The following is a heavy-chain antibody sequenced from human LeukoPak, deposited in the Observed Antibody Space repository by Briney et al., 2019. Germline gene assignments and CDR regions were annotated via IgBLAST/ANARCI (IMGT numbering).Heavy chain of an antibody. V-gene: IGHV1-2*02. J-gene: IGHJ5*02. Sequence: ASVKVSCKASGYTFTGYYMHWVRQAPGQGLEWMGWINPHSGGTNYAQKFQGRVTMTRDTSISTAYMELSRLRSDDTAVYYCARDIVMVTYWFDPWGQGTLSPSPQ. D-gene: IGHD5-18*01. CDR1: GYTFTGYY. CDR2: INPHSGGT. CDR3: ARDIVMVTYWFDP.